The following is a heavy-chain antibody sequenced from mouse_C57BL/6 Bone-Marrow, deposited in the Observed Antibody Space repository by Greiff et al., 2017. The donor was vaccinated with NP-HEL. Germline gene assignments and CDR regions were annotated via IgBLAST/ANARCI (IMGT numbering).Heavy chain of an antibody. V-gene: IGHV3-6*01. CDR2: IRYDGSN. D-gene: IGHD2-10*02. J-gene: IGHJ2*01. Sequence: EVKLQESGPGLVKPSQSLSLTCSVTGYSITSGYYWNWIRRFPGNKLEWVGSIRYDGSNNYSPSLKNRISITRDTSKNQCFLELNSVTAEDTATDYCARAYGNYLDYWGQGTTLTVSS. CDR1: GYSITSGYY. CDR3: ARAYGNYLDY.